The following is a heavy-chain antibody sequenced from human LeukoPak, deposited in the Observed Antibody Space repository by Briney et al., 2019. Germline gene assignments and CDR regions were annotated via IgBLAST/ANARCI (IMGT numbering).Heavy chain of an antibody. D-gene: IGHD3-10*01. CDR2: IYHNDTT. J-gene: IGHJ4*02. CDR3: ARDRGFGDPTYYFDY. Sequence: SETLSLTCNVTGGSISTSNWWTWVRQPPGKGLEWIGEIYHNDTTNYDPSLKSRVAISVDTSKNQFSLKLTSVTAADTAVYYCARDRGFGDPTYYFDYWGQGTLVTVSS. V-gene: IGHV4-4*02. CDR1: GGSISTSNW.